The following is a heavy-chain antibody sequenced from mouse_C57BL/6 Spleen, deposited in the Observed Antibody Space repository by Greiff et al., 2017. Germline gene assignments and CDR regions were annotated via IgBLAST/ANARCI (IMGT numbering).Heavy chain of an antibody. Sequence: QVQLKQPGAELVKPGASVKLSCKASGYTFTSYWMHWVKQRPGQGLEWIGMIHPNSGSTNYNEKFKSKATLTVDKSSSTAYMQLSSLTSEDSAVYYCAREGGTVYFDYWGQGTTLTVSS. CDR3: AREGGTVYFDY. CDR1: GYTFTSYW. J-gene: IGHJ2*01. D-gene: IGHD4-1*01. V-gene: IGHV1-64*01. CDR2: IHPNSGST.